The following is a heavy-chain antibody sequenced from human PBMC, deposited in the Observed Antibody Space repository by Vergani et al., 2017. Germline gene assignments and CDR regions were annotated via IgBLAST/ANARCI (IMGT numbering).Heavy chain of an antibody. J-gene: IGHJ4*02. D-gene: IGHD2-2*01. V-gene: IGHV1-18*01. CDR2: ISAYNGNT. Sequence: QVQLVQSGAEVKKPGASVKVSCKASGYTFTSYGISWVRQAPGQGLEWMGWISAYNGNTNYAQKLQGRVTMTTDTSTSTAYMELRSLRSDDTAVYYCARVDDMVVVPAAMRHYSSSWKPTYYFDYWGQGTLVTVSS. CDR1: GYTFTSYG. CDR3: ARVDDMVVVPAAMRHYSSSWKPTYYFDY.